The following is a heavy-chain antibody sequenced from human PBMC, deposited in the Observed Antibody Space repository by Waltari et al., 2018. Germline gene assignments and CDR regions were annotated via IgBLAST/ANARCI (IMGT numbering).Heavy chain of an antibody. Sequence: EVQLVQSGAEVKKPGESLKISCKGSGDSFNKHWIAWVRQMPGKGLQWMGSIYPCDSDTKTSPSFQGQVTISADKSINTAFLQWSTLKASDSAMYYCARKDPRGSWSHFDSWAREPWSPSPQ. CDR3: ARKDPRGSWSHFDS. V-gene: IGHV5-51*01. J-gene: IGHJ4*02. D-gene: IGHD2-15*01. CDR1: GDSFNKHW. CDR2: IYPCDSDT.